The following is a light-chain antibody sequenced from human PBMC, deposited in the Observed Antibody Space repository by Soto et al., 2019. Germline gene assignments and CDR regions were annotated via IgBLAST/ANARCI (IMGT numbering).Light chain of an antibody. V-gene: IGKV3-20*01. CDR1: QSISSPY. Sequence: EIVLTQSPGTLSLSPGERATLSCRASQSISSPYLAWYQQQPGQAPRLLIDGASSRATGVPDRFSGSGSGTAFTLTISRLEPEDFAVYYCQQYDSWTFGQGTKVEIK. CDR2: GAS. CDR3: QQYDSWT. J-gene: IGKJ1*01.